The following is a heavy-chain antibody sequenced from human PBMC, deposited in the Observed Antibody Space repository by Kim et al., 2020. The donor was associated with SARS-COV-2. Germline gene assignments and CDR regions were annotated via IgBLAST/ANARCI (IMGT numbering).Heavy chain of an antibody. D-gene: IGHD2-15*01. CDR2: IYYSGST. Sequence: SETLSLTCTVSGGSISSYYCSWIRQPPGKGLEWIGYIYYSGSTNYNPSLKSRVTISVDTSKNQFSLKLSSVTAADTAVYYCARRGLGYCSGGSCYSGFDYWGQGTLVTVSS. J-gene: IGHJ4*02. CDR1: GGSISSYY. V-gene: IGHV4-59*08. CDR3: ARRGLGYCSGGSCYSGFDY.